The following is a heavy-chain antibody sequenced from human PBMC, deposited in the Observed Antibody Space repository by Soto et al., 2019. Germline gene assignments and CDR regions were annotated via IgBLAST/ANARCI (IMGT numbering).Heavy chain of an antibody. J-gene: IGHJ4*02. Sequence: LRLSCAASGFTFSSYCMHWVRQAPGKGLEWVAVISYDGSNKYYADSVKGRFTISRDNSKNTLYLQMNSLRAEDTAVYYCAKDRNSGLDYWGQGTLVTVYS. D-gene: IGHD6-13*01. V-gene: IGHV3-30*18. CDR2: ISYDGSNK. CDR3: AKDRNSGLDY. CDR1: GFTFSSYC.